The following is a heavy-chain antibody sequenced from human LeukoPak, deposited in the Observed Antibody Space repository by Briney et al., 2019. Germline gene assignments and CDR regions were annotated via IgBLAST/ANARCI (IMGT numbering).Heavy chain of an antibody. CDR1: GGSISSYY. J-gene: IGHJ4*02. CDR3: ARADYGGNSATLDY. CDR2: IYYSGST. D-gene: IGHD4-23*01. V-gene: IGHV4-59*01. Sequence: ASETLSLTCTVSGGSISSYYWSWIRQPPGKGLEWIGYIYYSGSTNYNPSLKSRVTISVDTSKNQFSLKLSSVTAADTGVYYCARADYGGNSATLDYWGQGTLVTVSS.